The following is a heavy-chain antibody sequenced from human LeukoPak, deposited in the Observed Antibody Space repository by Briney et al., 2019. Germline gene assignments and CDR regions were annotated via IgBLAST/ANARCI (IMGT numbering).Heavy chain of an antibody. D-gene: IGHD4-11*01. CDR3: AKGSPNYSNRFDY. CDR2: ISGSGGTT. J-gene: IGHJ4*02. CDR1: GFTFSSYA. Sequence: GGSLRLSCAASGFTFSSYAMSWVRQAPGKGLEWVSGISGSGGTTYYADSVKGRFTISRDKSKNTLYLQMNSLRAEDTAVYYCAKGSPNYSNRFDYWGQGTLVTVSS. V-gene: IGHV3-23*01.